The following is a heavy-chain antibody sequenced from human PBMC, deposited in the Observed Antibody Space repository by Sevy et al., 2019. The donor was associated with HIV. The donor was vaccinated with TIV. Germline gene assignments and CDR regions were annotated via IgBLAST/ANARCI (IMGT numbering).Heavy chain of an antibody. D-gene: IGHD3-10*01. Sequence: ASVKVSCKASGYVLSYFLIHWVRQAPGQGPEWMGIIHPTGRDITYALKFQGRFTMTRDASTNTVYMDLSSLTSEDTAVYYCARGDSGSGRGFDYWGQGTLVTVSS. CDR3: ARGDSGSGRGFDY. J-gene: IGHJ4*02. CDR1: GYVLSYFL. V-gene: IGHV1-46*01. CDR2: IHPTGRDI.